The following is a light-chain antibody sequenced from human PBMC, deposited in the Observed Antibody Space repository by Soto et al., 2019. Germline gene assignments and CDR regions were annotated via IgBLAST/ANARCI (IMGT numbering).Light chain of an antibody. CDR1: QSVSSSY. Sequence: EIVLTQSPGTLSLSPGERATLSCRASQSVSSSYLAWYQQKPGQAPRLLIYDVSKRATGIPPRFSGSGAGTDFTLTISSLEPEDSAAYYCQQRRSSLTFGGGTKVDIK. J-gene: IGKJ4*01. CDR2: DVS. V-gene: IGKV3D-20*02. CDR3: QQRRSSLT.